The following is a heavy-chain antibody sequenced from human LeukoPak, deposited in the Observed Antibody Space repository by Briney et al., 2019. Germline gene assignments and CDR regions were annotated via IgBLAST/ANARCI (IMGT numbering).Heavy chain of an antibody. CDR1: GYTFTGYY. CDR2: INPNSGGT. J-gene: IGHJ5*02. V-gene: IGHV1-2*02. D-gene: IGHD4-17*01. CDR3: ARDYGDYGWFDP. Sequence: ASVKVSCKASGYTFTGYYMHWVRQAPGQGLEWMGWINPNSGGTNYAQKFQGRVTMTRDTSISTAYMELSRLRSDDTAAYYCARDYGDYGWFDPWGQGTLVTVSS.